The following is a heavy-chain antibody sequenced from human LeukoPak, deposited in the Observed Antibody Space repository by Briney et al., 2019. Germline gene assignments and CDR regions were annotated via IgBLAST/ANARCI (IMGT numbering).Heavy chain of an antibody. CDR1: GYTFTSYA. CDR3: ASHIWLQRYYFDY. CDR2: INAGNGNT. Sequence: ASVKVSCKASGYTFTSYAMHWVRQAPRQRLGWMGWINAGNGNTRYSQKFQGRVTITRDTSASTAYMELSSLRSEDTAVYYCASHIWLQRYYFDYWGQGTLVTVSS. J-gene: IGHJ4*02. V-gene: IGHV1-3*01. D-gene: IGHD5-24*01.